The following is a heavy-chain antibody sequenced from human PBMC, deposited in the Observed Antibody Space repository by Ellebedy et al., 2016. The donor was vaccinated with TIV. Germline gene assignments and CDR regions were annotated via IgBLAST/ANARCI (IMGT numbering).Heavy chain of an antibody. CDR3: ARDRGSYSFDY. V-gene: IGHV4-4*02. CDR2: IYHSGST. CDR1: GGSTSSSNW. D-gene: IGHD1-26*01. J-gene: IGHJ4*02. Sequence: SETLSPTXAVSGGSTSSSNWWSWVRQPPGKGLEWIGEIYHSGSTNYNPSLKSRVTISVDKSKNQFSLKLSSVTAADTAVYYCARDRGSYSFDYWGQGTLVTVSS.